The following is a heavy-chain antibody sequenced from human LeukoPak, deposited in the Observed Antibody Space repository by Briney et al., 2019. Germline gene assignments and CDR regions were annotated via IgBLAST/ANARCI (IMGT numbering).Heavy chain of an antibody. CDR3: AKDQQLEPSDY. D-gene: IGHD1-1*01. V-gene: IGHV3-30*02. CDR1: GFTFSNYG. Sequence: GSLRLSCAASGFTFSNYGMHWVRQAPGKGLEWVAFMQYDGSDKLFADSVKGRFTISRDNSKDTLYLQMNSLRAEDTGVYYCAKDQQLEPSDYWGQGTLVTVSS. J-gene: IGHJ4*02. CDR2: MQYDGSDK.